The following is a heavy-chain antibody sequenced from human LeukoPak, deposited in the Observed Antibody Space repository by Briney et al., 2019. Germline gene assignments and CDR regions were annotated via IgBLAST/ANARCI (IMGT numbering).Heavy chain of an antibody. CDR1: GFTFSTYA. J-gene: IGHJ5*02. CDR3: ARGYCSSGRFCWSGGWFDP. D-gene: IGHD2-15*01. V-gene: IGHV3-23*01. Sequence: PGGSLRLSCAASGFTFSTYAMSWVRQAPGKGLEWVSSISGSGVRTYYADSVKGRFTISRDNSKNTLYLQMNSLRADDTAVYYCARGYCSSGRFCWSGGWFDPWGQGTLVTVSS. CDR2: ISGSGVRT.